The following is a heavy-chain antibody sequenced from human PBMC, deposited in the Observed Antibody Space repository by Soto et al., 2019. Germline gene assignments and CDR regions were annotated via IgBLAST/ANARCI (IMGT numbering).Heavy chain of an antibody. V-gene: IGHV4-34*01. J-gene: IGHJ6*02. CDR3: ARGLRASFGVRLSYYYYGVDV. CDR1: GGSFSDYY. D-gene: IGHD3-10*01. Sequence: SETLSLTCAVYGGSFSDYYWTWIRQPPGKGLECIGEISHSGSTNYNPSLRSRVTMSIDTSKNQFSLQLSSVTAADTAVYYCARGLRASFGVRLSYYYYGVDVWGQGTTVTVSS. CDR2: ISHSGST.